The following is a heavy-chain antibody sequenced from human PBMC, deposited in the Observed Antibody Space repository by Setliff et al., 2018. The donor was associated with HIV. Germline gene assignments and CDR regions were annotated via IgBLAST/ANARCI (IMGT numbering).Heavy chain of an antibody. CDR2: INPSGGGT. D-gene: IGHD3-10*01. Sequence: ASVKVSCKASGYSFTNYYMNWVRQAPGQGLEWMGIINPSGGGTTYAQKFQGRVTMTSDTSTTTVYMELRNLRSDDTAVYYCARAPKRVYYYGSGTYLHDAFDIWGQGTMVTVSS. CDR3: ARAPKRVYYYGSGTYLHDAFDI. J-gene: IGHJ3*02. CDR1: GYSFTNYY. V-gene: IGHV1-46*01.